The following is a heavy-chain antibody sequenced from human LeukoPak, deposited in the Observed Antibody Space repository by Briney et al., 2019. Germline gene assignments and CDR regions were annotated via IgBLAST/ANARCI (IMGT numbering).Heavy chain of an antibody. V-gene: IGHV4-59*01. Sequence: PSETLSLTCTVSGGSISSYYWSWIRQPPGKGLEWIGYIYYSGSTNYNPSLKGRVTISVDTSKNQFSLKLSSVTAADTAVYYCARWSKDSYGNDYWGQGTLVTVSS. CDR1: GGSISSYY. CDR3: ARWSKDSYGNDY. D-gene: IGHD5-18*01. J-gene: IGHJ4*02. CDR2: IYYSGST.